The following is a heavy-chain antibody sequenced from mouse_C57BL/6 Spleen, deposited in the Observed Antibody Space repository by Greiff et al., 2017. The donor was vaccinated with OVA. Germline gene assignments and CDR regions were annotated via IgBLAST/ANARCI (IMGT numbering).Heavy chain of an antibody. CDR3: ARSLSHYDHWYFDV. CDR1: GFTFSDYG. CDR2: ISSGSSTI. Sequence: DVMLVESGGGLVKPGGSLKLSCAASGFTFSDYGMHWVRQAPEKGLEWVAYISSGSSTIYYADTVKGRFTISRDNAKNTLFLQMTSLRSEDTAMYYCARSLSHYDHWYFDVWGTGTTVTVSS. D-gene: IGHD2-4*01. V-gene: IGHV5-17*01. J-gene: IGHJ1*03.